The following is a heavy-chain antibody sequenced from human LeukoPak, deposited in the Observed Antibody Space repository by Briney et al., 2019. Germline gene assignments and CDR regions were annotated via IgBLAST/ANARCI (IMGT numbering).Heavy chain of an antibody. D-gene: IGHD4-23*01. V-gene: IGHV1-18*01. Sequence: ASVKVPCKASGYTFTSYGISWVRQAPGQGLEWMGWISAYNGNTNYAQKLQGRVTMTTDTSTSTAYMELRSLRSDDTAVYYCARKGDDYGGNSMRYWGQGTLVTVSS. CDR2: ISAYNGNT. CDR1: GYTFTSYG. J-gene: IGHJ4*02. CDR3: ARKGDDYGGNSMRY.